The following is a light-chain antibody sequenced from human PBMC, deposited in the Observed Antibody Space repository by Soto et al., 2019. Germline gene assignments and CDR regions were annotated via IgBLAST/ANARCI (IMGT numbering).Light chain of an antibody. J-gene: IGLJ1*01. CDR3: AAWDDRLDVYV. CDR2: STS. V-gene: IGLV1-44*01. CDR1: SSNIGSNT. Sequence: QSALTQPPSASGTPGQIVAISCSGSSSNIGSNTVTGYQQLPGTAPKLLIYSTSQRSSGVPGRFSGSKSGASASLSISGLQSEDEADYYCAAWDDRLDVYVFGTGTKVTVL.